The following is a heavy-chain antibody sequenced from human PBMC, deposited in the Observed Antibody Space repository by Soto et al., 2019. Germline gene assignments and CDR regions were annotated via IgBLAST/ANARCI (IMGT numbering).Heavy chain of an antibody. CDR3: TTAESPNVAYFFDS. CDR2: IRNQSYSGAT. Sequence: EVQLVESGGGLVQPGRSLRLSCTVSGFTFENYAISWVRQAPGKGLEWVGLIRNQSYSGATEYAASFKGRFTVSRDDSKNIAYLPMSSLKSEDSAVYYCTTAESPNVAYFFDSWGQGTLVTVSS. J-gene: IGHJ4*02. CDR1: GFTFENYA. D-gene: IGHD3-10*01. V-gene: IGHV3-49*04.